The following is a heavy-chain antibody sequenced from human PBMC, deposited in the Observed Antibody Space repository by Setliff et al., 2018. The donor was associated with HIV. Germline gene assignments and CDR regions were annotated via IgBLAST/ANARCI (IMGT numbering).Heavy chain of an antibody. V-gene: IGHV1-3*01. CDR2: INAGTGNT. CDR3: ARSLREYSYGSPDY. D-gene: IGHD5-18*01. CDR1: GYTFTDYY. Sequence: ASVKVSCKASGYTFTDYYMHWVQQAPGKGLEWMGWINAGTGNTKYSQKFQDRVTISRDIHANTAYMELSSLRSEDTAIYYCARSLREYSYGSPDYWGPGTLVTVSS. J-gene: IGHJ4*02.